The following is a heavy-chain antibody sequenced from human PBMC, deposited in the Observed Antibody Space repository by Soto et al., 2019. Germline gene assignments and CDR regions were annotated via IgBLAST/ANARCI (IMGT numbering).Heavy chain of an antibody. CDR2: INGGTGQT. J-gene: IGHJ6*02. V-gene: IGHV1-3*01. CDR3: ARGKGMEENYYDYGLDI. D-gene: IGHD1-1*01. Sequence: QVQVVQSGAEVKKPGASVKISCKASGYTFSTHAMHWVRQAPGQSLEWMGWINGGTGQTKHSHSFQDKVNITRDTSSSTAYMELSSLRSEDTAVYYCARGKGMEENYYDYGLDIWGQGTTVTVSS. CDR1: GYTFSTHA.